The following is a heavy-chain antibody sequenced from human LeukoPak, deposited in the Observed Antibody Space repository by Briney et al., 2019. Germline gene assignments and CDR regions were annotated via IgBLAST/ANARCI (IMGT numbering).Heavy chain of an antibody. D-gene: IGHD3-16*02. J-gene: IGHJ4*02. CDR1: GYTFTGYY. V-gene: IGHV1-2*02. CDR2: INPNSGGT. CDR3: ARGTWFTSPTTIYDYVWGSYRYQFPFDY. Sequence: VASVKVSCKASGYTFTGYYMHWVRQAPGQGLEWMGWINPNSGGTNYAQKLQGRVTMTTDTSTSTAYMELRSLRSDDTAVYYCARGTWFTSPTTIYDYVWGSYRYQFPFDYWGQGTLVTVSS.